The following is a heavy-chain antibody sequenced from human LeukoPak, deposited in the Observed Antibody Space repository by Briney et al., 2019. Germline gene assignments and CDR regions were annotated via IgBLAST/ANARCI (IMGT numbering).Heavy chain of an antibody. Sequence: TGGSLRLSCAASGFTFSSYWMHWVRQAPGKGPVWVSRINSDGSSTSYADSVKGRFTISRDNAKNTLYLQMNSLRAEDTAVYYCAREGGYYYYYMDVWGKGTTVTVSS. V-gene: IGHV3-74*01. CDR3: AREGGYYYYYMDV. CDR1: GFTFSSYW. D-gene: IGHD1-26*01. CDR2: INSDGSST. J-gene: IGHJ6*03.